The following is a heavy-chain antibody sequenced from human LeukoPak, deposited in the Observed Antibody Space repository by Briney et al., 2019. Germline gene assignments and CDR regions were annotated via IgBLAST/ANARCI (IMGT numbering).Heavy chain of an antibody. V-gene: IGHV3-23*01. CDR3: AKGYYGSGKFFDP. Sequence: GGSLRLSCAASGFAFSSYAMNWVRQAPGKGLEWVSGISGSGGSTYYADSVKGRFTISRDNSKNTLYLQMNSLRAEDTAVYYCAKGYYGSGKFFDPWGQGTLVTVSS. CDR1: GFAFSSYA. CDR2: ISGSGGST. D-gene: IGHD3-10*01. J-gene: IGHJ5*02.